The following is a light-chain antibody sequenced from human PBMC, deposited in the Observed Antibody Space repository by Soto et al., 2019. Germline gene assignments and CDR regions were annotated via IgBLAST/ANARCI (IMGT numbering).Light chain of an antibody. CDR3: QQSYSTPRT. CDR2: AAS. J-gene: IGKJ1*01. Sequence: DIQMTQSPSSVSASVGDRVTMTCRASQDISNWLAWYRRTPGSAPELLIYAASSLQSGVPSRFSGSGSGTDFTLTISSLQPEDFATYYCQQSYSTPRTFGQGTKVDIK. V-gene: IGKV1-39*01. CDR1: QDISNW.